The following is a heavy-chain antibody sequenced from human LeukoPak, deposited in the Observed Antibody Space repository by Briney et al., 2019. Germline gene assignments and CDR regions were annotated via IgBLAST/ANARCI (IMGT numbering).Heavy chain of an antibody. CDR1: GFTFSSYA. D-gene: IGHD6-19*01. CDR2: ISGSGGST. J-gene: IGHJ4*02. CDR3: AKMSGIAVAGPLNY. V-gene: IGHV3-23*01. Sequence: GGSLRLSCAASGFTFSSYAMSWVRQAPGKGLEWVSAISGSGGSTYYADSVKGRFTISRDNSKNTLYLQMNSLRAEGTAVYYCAKMSGIAVAGPLNYWGQGTLVTVSS.